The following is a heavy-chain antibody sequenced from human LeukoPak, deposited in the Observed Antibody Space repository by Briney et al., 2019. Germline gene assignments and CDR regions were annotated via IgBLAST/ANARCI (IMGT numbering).Heavy chain of an antibody. CDR1: GGSISSYY. V-gene: IGHV4-59*08. CDR3: ARPKYSSGRGAFDI. CDR2: IYYSGST. J-gene: IGHJ3*02. D-gene: IGHD6-19*01. Sequence: SEALSLTCTVSGGSISSYYWSWIRQPPGKGLEWIGYIYYSGSTDYNPSLKSRVTISVDTSKNQFSLKLSSVTAADTAVYYCARPKYSSGRGAFDIWGQGTMVTVSS.